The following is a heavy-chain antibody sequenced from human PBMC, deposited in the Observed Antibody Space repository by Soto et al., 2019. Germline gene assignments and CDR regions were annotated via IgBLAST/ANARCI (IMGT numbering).Heavy chain of an antibody. CDR3: ARGRGYVYGYNFYGMDV. J-gene: IGHJ6*02. V-gene: IGHV4-34*01. D-gene: IGHD5-18*01. CDR2: INHSGST. Sequence: PSETLSLTCGVYRGSFSGFCWSWVRQTPGKGLEWIGEINHSGSTNYNPSLKNRVTISVDRSTNYFSLRMTSVTAADAAVYYCARGRGYVYGYNFYGMDVWGQGTTVTVSS. CDR1: RGSFSGFC.